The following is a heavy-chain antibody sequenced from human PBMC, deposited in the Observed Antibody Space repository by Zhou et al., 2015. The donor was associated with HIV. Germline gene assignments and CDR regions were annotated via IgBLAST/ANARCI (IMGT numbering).Heavy chain of an antibody. CDR2: IIPIFGTA. CDR1: GGTFSSYA. V-gene: IGHV1-69*01. Sequence: QVQLVQSGAEVKKPGSSVKVSCKASGGTFSSYAISWVRQAPGQGLEWMGGIIPIFGTANYAQKFQGRVTITADESTSTAYMELSSLRSEDTAVYYCARDHPVGASNYYYYYGMDVWGQGTTGHRLL. CDR3: ARDHPVGASNYYYYYGMDV. D-gene: IGHD1-26*01. J-gene: IGHJ6*02.